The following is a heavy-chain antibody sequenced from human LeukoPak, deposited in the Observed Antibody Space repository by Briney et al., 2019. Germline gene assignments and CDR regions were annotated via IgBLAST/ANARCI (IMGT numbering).Heavy chain of an antibody. CDR3: AREAGIGRGWQRIDY. CDR1: GGSISSYY. D-gene: IGHD6-19*01. Sequence: SETLSLTCTVAGGSISSYYWSWIRQPAGKGLEWIGRIYTSGSTNYNPSLKGRVTMSVDTSKNQFSPKLSSVTAADTAVYYCAREAGIGRGWQRIDYWGQGTLVTVSS. V-gene: IGHV4-4*07. J-gene: IGHJ4*02. CDR2: IYTSGST.